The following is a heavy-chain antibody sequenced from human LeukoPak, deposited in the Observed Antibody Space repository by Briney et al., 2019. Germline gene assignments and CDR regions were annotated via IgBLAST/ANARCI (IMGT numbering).Heavy chain of an antibody. V-gene: IGHV3-23*01. CDR1: GFIFRSYG. CDR2: ISSSGGTT. D-gene: IGHD3-10*01. CDR3: EKDFGSPS. Sequence: GGSLRLSCAASGFIFRSYGMSWVRQAPGKGLEWVSGISSSGGTTHYGASVQGRFTISRDNSKNTLYLQMNSLRAGDTAIYYCEKDFGSPSWGQGTLVTVSS. J-gene: IGHJ4*02.